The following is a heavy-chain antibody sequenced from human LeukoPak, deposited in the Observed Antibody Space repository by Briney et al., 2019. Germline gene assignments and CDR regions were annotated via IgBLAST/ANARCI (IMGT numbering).Heavy chain of an antibody. CDR1: GFTFSSYW. CDR3: ARDMSRYCSSTSCYGHFQH. V-gene: IGHV3-7*01. D-gene: IGHD2-2*01. CDR2: INQDGSEK. Sequence: GGSLRLSCAASGFTFSSYWMSWVRQAPGKGLEWVANINQDGSEKYYVDSVKGRFTISRDNAKNSLYLQMNSLRVEDTAVYYCARDMSRYCSSTSCYGHFQHWGQGTLVTVSS. J-gene: IGHJ1*01.